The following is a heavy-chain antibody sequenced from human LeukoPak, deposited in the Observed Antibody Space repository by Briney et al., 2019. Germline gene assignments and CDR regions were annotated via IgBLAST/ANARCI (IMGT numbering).Heavy chain of an antibody. D-gene: IGHD4-17*01. CDR2: INHSGYT. CDR1: GVSFNDYS. J-gene: IGHJ4*02. Sequence: SETLSLTCAVSGVSFNDYSWSWVRQTPDRGLEWIREINHSGYTNDSPSLKSRVTLSIVKSRKQFSLNLRSVTVADTGIYYCTRMTTGHDYWGQGTLVTVSS. CDR3: TRMTTGHDY. V-gene: IGHV4-34*01.